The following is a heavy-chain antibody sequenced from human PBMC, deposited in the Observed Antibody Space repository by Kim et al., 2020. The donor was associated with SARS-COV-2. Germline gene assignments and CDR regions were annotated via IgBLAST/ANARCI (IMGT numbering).Heavy chain of an antibody. CDR2: IYPGDSDT. CDR1: GYSFTSYW. J-gene: IGHJ5*02. Sequence: GASLKISCKGSGYSFTSYWIGWVRQMPGKGLEWMGIIYPGDSDTRYSPSFQGQVTISVDKSISTAYLQWSSLKASDTAMYYCAKFGPTTGTLSHTWFDPWGQGPLVTVSS. CDR3: AKFGPTTGTLSHTWFDP. D-gene: IGHD4-17*01. V-gene: IGHV5-51*01.